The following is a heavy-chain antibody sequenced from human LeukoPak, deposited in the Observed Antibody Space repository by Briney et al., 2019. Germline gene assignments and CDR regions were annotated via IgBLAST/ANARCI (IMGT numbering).Heavy chain of an antibody. V-gene: IGHV1-69*13. Sequence: ASVKVSCKASGGTFSSYAISWVRQAPGQGLEWMGGIIPIFGTANYAQKFQGRVTITADESTSTAYMELSSLRSEDTAVYYCAREDVHYYDSSGYPPGFFDYWGQGTLVPVSS. CDR1: GGTFSSYA. CDR2: IIPIFGTA. D-gene: IGHD3-22*01. J-gene: IGHJ4*02. CDR3: AREDVHYYDSSGYPPGFFDY.